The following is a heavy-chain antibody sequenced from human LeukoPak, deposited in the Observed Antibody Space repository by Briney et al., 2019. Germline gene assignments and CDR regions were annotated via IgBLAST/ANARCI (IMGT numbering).Heavy chain of an antibody. D-gene: IGHD3-22*01. J-gene: IGHJ4*02. V-gene: IGHV3-23*01. CDR3: AKGGSSGVYYLFDY. Sequence: GGSLRLSCAASGFTFSNYDLSWVRQAPGKGLEWVSEISGSGGSTYYADSVKGRFTISRDNSKNTLYLQMNSLRAEDTAVYYCAKGGSSGVYYLFDYWGQGTLVTVSS. CDR1: GFTFSNYD. CDR2: ISGSGGST.